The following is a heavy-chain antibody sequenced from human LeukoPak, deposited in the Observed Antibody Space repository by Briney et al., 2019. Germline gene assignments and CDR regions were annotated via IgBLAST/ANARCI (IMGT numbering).Heavy chain of an antibody. Sequence: SETLSLTCTVSGGSISSYYWNWIRQPPGKGLEWIGYIYYSGSTNYNPSLKSRVTISVDTSKNQFSLKLSSVTAADTAVYYCARQIRWDDAFDIWGQGTKVTVSS. CDR3: ARQIRWDDAFDI. CDR2: IYYSGST. J-gene: IGHJ3*02. CDR1: GGSISSYY. V-gene: IGHV4-59*08. D-gene: IGHD1-26*01.